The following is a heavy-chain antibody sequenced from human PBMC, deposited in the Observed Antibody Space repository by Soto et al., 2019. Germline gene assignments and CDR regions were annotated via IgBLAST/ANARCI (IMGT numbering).Heavy chain of an antibody. Sequence: SETLALSCAVSGYSISSGYYWCWLRQPPGKGLEWSGSIYHGGSTYYNPSLNSRVTLSIDMTNNHVSLILNSVTAADTAVYYCARVGPWVPYYYDSSPYTFENWFGPWGQGTLVTVSS. V-gene: IGHV4-38-2*01. J-gene: IGHJ5*02. CDR1: GYSISSGYY. D-gene: IGHD3-22*01. CDR2: IYHGGST. CDR3: ARVGPWVPYYYDSSPYTFENWFGP.